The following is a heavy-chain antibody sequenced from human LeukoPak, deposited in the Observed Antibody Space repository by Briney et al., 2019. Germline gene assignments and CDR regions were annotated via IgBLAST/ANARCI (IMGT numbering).Heavy chain of an antibody. D-gene: IGHD3-3*01. CDR2: INTDGSST. V-gene: IGHV3-74*01. Sequence: GGSLRLSCAASGFTFSSYWMHWVRQAPGKGLVWVSRINTDGSSTSYADSVKGRFTISRDNAKNTLYLQMNSLRAEDTAVYHCARDSYYDFWSGWALAGPYYYYYMDVWGKGTTVTVSS. CDR3: ARDSYYDFWSGWALAGPYYYYYMDV. CDR1: GFTFSSYW. J-gene: IGHJ6*03.